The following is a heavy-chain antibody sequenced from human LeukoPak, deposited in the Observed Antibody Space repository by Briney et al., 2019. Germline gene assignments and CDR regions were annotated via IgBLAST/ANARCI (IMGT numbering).Heavy chain of an antibody. CDR1: GGSISSYF. J-gene: IGHJ6*03. CDR3: ARGRVSSSTWHSTYYYYFYMDV. D-gene: IGHD4-11*01. Sequence: SETLSLTCTVSGGSISSYFWSWIRQPPGKGLEWIGYVDHTGSTNFNPPLNGRVTIFRDTSRNLFSLRLTSVTAADTAVYFCARGRVSSSTWHSTYYYYFYMDVWGKGTTVTVSS. CDR2: VDHTGST. V-gene: IGHV4-59*01.